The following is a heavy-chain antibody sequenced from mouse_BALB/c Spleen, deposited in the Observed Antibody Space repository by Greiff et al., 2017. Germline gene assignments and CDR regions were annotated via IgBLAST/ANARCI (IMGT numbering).Heavy chain of an antibody. CDR3: TRDRGQLGLFDY. CDR1: GFTFSSYT. V-gene: IGHV5-6-4*01. D-gene: IGHD3-2*01. CDR2: ISSGGSYT. Sequence: DVKLVESGGGLVKPGGSLKLSCAASGFTFSSYTMSWVRQTPEKRLEWVATISSGGSYTYYPDSVKGRFTISRDNAKNTLYLQMSSLKSEDTAMYYCTRDRGQLGLFDYWGQGTTLTVSS. J-gene: IGHJ2*01.